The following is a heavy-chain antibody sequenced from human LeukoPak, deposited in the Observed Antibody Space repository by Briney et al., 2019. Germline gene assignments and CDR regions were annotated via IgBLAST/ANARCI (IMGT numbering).Heavy chain of an antibody. J-gene: IGHJ5*02. D-gene: IGHD6-19*01. CDR2: IGGSGGST. CDR1: GFTFSSYS. V-gene: IGHV3-23*01. CDR3: AKDPIAVAGNNWFDP. Sequence: GGSLRLSCAASGFTFSSYSMNWVRQAPGKGLEWVSAIGGSGGSTYYADSVKGRFTISRDNSKNTLYLQMNSLRAEDTAVYYCAKDPIAVAGNNWFDPWGQGTLVTVSS.